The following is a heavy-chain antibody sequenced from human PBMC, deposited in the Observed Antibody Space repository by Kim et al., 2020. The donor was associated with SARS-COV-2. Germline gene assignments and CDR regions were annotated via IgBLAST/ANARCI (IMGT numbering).Heavy chain of an antibody. CDR2: TYYRSKWYN. CDR3: ARDFRVAVAGHGGYYYYGMDV. Sequence: SQTLSLTCAISGDSVSSNSAAWNWIRQSPSRGLEWLGRTYYRSKWYNDYAVSVKSRITINPDTSKNQFSLQLNSVTPEDTAVYYCARDFRVAVAGHGGYYYYGMDVWGQGTTVTVSS. V-gene: IGHV6-1*01. CDR1: GDSVSSNSAA. J-gene: IGHJ6*02. D-gene: IGHD6-19*01.